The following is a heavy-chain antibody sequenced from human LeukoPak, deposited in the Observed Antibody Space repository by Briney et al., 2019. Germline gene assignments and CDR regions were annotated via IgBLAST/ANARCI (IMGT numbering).Heavy chain of an antibody. CDR1: GGSISSGGYY. CDR2: IYYSGST. V-gene: IGHV4-31*03. J-gene: IGHJ4*02. Sequence: PSETLSLTCTVSGGSISSGGYYWSWIRQHPGKGLEWIGYIYYSGSTYYNPSLKSRVTISVDTSKNQFSLKLSSVTAADTAVYYCAKDRLPDGVWPLDYWGQGTLVTVSS. CDR3: AKDRLPDGVWPLDY. D-gene: IGHD2-8*02.